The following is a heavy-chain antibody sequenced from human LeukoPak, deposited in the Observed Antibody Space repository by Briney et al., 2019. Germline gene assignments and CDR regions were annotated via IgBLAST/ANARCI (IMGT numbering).Heavy chain of an antibody. Sequence: GGSLRLSCGGFGFSFSGFAMHWVRQAPGKGLEYVSVISSNGGSTYYANSVKGRFTISRDNSKNTLYLQMGSLRAEDMAVYYCARGWVTGSGSYFDYWGQGTLVTVSS. CDR3: ARGWVTGSGSYFDY. CDR1: GFSFSGFA. CDR2: ISSNGGST. D-gene: IGHD1-26*01. V-gene: IGHV3-64*01. J-gene: IGHJ4*02.